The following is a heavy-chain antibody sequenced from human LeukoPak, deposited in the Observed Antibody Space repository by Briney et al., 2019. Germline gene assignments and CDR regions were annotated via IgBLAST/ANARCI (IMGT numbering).Heavy chain of an antibody. Sequence: PGGSLRLSCAASGFTFSSYSMNWVRQAPGKGLEWVSSISSSSSYIFYADSVKGRFTISRDNAKNSLYLQMNSLRAEDTAVFYCARGRGYSYYTFDYWGQGTLVTVSS. CDR1: GFTFSSYS. V-gene: IGHV3-21*01. J-gene: IGHJ4*02. D-gene: IGHD5-18*01. CDR2: ISSSSSYI. CDR3: ARGRGYSYYTFDY.